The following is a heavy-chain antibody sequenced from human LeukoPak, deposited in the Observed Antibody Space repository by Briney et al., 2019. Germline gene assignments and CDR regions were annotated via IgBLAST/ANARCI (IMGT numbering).Heavy chain of an antibody. D-gene: IGHD3-10*01. CDR1: GFTFSSYA. CDR3: AKGVRITMVRGPQYYFDY. V-gene: IGHV3-23*01. J-gene: IGHJ4*02. Sequence: PGGSLRLSCAASGFTFSSYAMSWVRQAPGKGLEWVLAISGSGGSTYYADSVKGRFTISRDNSKNTLYLQMNSLRAEDTAVYYCAKGVRITMVRGPQYYFDYWGQGTLVTVSS. CDR2: ISGSGGST.